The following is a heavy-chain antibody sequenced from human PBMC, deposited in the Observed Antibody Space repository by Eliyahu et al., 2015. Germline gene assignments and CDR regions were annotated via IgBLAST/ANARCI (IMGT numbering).Heavy chain of an antibody. Sequence: EVQLLESGGGLVQPGGSLXLSCXAXGFTFSSYAMSWVRQAPGKGLEWVSAISRSGVSTNYGDSVKGRFTISRDNSKNTLYLQMNSLRAEDTALYYCAKSQQGVGFDYWGQGTLVTVSS. D-gene: IGHD1-26*01. V-gene: IGHV3-23*01. CDR2: ISRSGVST. J-gene: IGHJ4*02. CDR1: GFTFSSYA. CDR3: AKSQQGVGFDY.